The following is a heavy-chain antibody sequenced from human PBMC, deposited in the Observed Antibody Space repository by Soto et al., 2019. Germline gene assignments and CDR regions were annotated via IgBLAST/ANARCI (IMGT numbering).Heavy chain of an antibody. D-gene: IGHD6-13*01. CDR1: GFTFSSYA. CDR3: AKRTIGSSYDY. V-gene: IGHV3-23*01. CDR2: INSDGSST. J-gene: IGHJ4*02. Sequence: GGSLRLSCAASGFTFSSYAMSWVRQAPGKGLVWVSRINSDGSSTYYADSVKGRFTISRDNSKNTLYLQMNSLRAEDTAVYYCAKRTIGSSYDYWGQGTLVTVSS.